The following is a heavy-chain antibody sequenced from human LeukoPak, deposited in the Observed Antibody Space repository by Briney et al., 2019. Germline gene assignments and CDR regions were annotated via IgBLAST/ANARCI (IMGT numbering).Heavy chain of an antibody. CDR2: IKQDGSEK. Sequence: PGGSLRLSCAASGFTFSSYWMSWVRQAPGKGLEWVANIKQDGSEKYYVDSVKGRFTISRDNAKNSLYLQMNSLRAEDTAVYYCARDHVRSASMVIDSWGQGVLVAVSP. V-gene: IGHV3-7*01. CDR3: ARDHVRSASMVIDS. CDR1: GFTFSSYW. J-gene: IGHJ4*02. D-gene: IGHD5-18*01.